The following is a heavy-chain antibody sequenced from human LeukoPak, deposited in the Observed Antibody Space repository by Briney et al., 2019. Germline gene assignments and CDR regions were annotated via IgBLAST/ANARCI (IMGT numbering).Heavy chain of an antibody. CDR2: ISSSGSYI. J-gene: IGHJ3*02. Sequence: GGSLRLSCAASRFTFSSYSMNWVRQAPGKGLEWVSSISSSGSYIYYADSVKGRFTISRDNAKNSLYLQMNSLRAEDTAVYYCARQLWLPLASDAFDIWGQGTMVTVSS. CDR3: ARQLWLPLASDAFDI. D-gene: IGHD5-18*01. CDR1: RFTFSSYS. V-gene: IGHV3-21*01.